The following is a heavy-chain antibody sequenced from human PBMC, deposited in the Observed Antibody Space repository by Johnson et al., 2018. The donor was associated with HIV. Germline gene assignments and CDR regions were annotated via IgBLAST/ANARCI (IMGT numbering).Heavy chain of an antibody. V-gene: IGHV3-9*01. D-gene: IGHD6-19*01. Sequence: VQLVESGGGLVQPGGSLRLSCAASGFTFSTYDMNGVRQATGKGLEWVSGISWNSGSIGYADSVKGRFTISRDNAKNSLYLQMNSLRAEDTALYYCAKDRGVAGPLDAFDIWGQGTMVTVPS. CDR3: AKDRGVAGPLDAFDI. CDR1: GFTFSTYD. CDR2: ISWNSGSI. J-gene: IGHJ3*02.